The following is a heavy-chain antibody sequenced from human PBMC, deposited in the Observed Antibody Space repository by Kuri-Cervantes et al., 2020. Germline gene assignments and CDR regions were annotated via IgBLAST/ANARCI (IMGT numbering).Heavy chain of an antibody. CDR2: IYYSGST. D-gene: IGHD3-16*02. CDR3: ARLGTMITFGGVIT. V-gene: IGHV4-59*08. J-gene: IGHJ4*02. Sequence: SETLSLTCTVAGGSISSYYWSWIRQPPGKGLEWIGYIYYSGSTNYNPSLKSRVTISVDKSTNQFSLKLSSVTAADTAVYYCARLGTMITFGGVITWGQGTLVTVSS. CDR1: GGSISSYY.